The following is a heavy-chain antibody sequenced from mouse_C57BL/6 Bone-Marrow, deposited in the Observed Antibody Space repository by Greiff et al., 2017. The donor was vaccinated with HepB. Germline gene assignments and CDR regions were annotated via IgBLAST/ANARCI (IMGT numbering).Heavy chain of an antibody. D-gene: IGHD2-3*01. J-gene: IGHJ2*01. V-gene: IGHV1-26*01. CDR2: INPNNGGT. CDR3: ARVYDGYYYYFDY. CDR1: GYTFTDYY. Sequence: EVQLQQSGPELVKPGASVKISCKASGYTFTDYYMNWVKQSHGKSLEWIGDINPNNGGTSYNQKFKGKATLTVDKSSSTAYMELRSLTSEDSAVYYCARVYDGYYYYFDYWGQGTTLTVSS.